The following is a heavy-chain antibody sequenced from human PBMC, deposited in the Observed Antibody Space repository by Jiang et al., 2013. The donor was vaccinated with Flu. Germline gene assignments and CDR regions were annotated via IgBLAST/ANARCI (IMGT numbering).Heavy chain of an antibody. J-gene: IGHJ4*02. V-gene: IGHV1-46*01. CDR3: ARSDSCGGDCYFLDY. D-gene: IGHD2-21*02. Sequence: SGYTFTRYYVNWVRQAPGQGLEWMGNKSTPSGGGTNYAQKFQGRVTMTRGHVHEHSLHGAEQPDILEDTAFYYCARSDSCGGDCYFLDYWGQGTLVTVSS. CDR2: STPSGGGT. CDR1: GYTFTRYY.